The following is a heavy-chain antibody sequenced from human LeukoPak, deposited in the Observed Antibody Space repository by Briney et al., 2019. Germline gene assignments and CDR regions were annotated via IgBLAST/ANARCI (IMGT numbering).Heavy chain of an antibody. V-gene: IGHV3-21*05. CDR2: ISSSSSYT. Sequence: GGSLRLSCAASGLIFSGSWMNWVRQAPGKGLEWVSYISSSSSYTNYADSVKGRFTISRDNAKNSLYLQMNSLRAEDTAVYYCARDGPTYYYDSSGYLNAFDIWGQGTMVTVSS. CDR3: ARDGPTYYYDSSGYLNAFDI. CDR1: GLIFSGSW. J-gene: IGHJ3*02. D-gene: IGHD3-22*01.